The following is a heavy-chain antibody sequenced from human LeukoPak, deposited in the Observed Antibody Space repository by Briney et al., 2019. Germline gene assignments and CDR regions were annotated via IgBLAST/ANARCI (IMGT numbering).Heavy chain of an antibody. CDR2: INHSGST. Sequence: PSETLSLTCAVYGGSFSGYYWSWIRQPPGKGLEWIGEINHSGSTNYNPSLKSRVTISVDTSKNQFSLKLSSVTAADTAVYYCARHSRTRFSYYYDSSGYYYLDYWGQGTLVTVSS. CDR3: ARHSRTRFSYYYDSSGYYYLDY. V-gene: IGHV4-34*01. CDR1: GGSFSGYY. J-gene: IGHJ4*02. D-gene: IGHD3-22*01.